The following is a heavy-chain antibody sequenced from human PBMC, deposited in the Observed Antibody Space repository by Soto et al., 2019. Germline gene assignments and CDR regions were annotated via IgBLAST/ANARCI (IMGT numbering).Heavy chain of an antibody. CDR3: ARERRKAAAVHFDY. CDR1: GFTFSSYW. CDR2: INSDGSST. V-gene: IGHV3-74*01. J-gene: IGHJ4*02. Sequence: EVQLVESGGGLVQPGGSLRLSCAASGFTFSSYWMHWVRQAPGKGLVWVSRINSDGSSTSYADSVKGRFTISRDNAKNTLYLQMNSLSAEVRAVYYCARERRKAAAVHFDYCGQGTLVTVSS. D-gene: IGHD6-13*01.